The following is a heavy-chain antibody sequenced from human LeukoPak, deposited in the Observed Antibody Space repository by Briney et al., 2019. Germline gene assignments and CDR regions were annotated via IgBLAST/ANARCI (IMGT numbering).Heavy chain of an antibody. Sequence: GGSLRLSCAASGFTFSSYAMSWVRQAPGKGLEWVSAISGSGGSTYYADSVKGRFTISRDNSKNTLYLQMHSLRAGDTAIYFCAKGSMTTVTPFDYWGQGTLVTVSS. CDR1: GFTFSSYA. J-gene: IGHJ4*02. CDR3: AKGSMTTVTPFDY. CDR2: ISGSGGST. D-gene: IGHD4-17*01. V-gene: IGHV3-23*01.